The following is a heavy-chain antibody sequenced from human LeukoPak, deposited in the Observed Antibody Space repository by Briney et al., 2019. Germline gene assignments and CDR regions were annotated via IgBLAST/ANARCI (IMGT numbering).Heavy chain of an antibody. CDR2: IYYSGST. CDR3: ARIKFGYGPGLFDY. J-gene: IGHJ4*02. V-gene: IGHV4-59*12. CDR1: GGSISSYY. Sequence: SETLSLTCTVSGGSISSYYWSWIRQPPGKGLEWIGYIYYSGSTNYNPSLKSRVTISVDTSKNQFSLKLSSVTAADTAVYYCARIKFGYGPGLFDYWGQGTLVTVSS. D-gene: IGHD3-16*01.